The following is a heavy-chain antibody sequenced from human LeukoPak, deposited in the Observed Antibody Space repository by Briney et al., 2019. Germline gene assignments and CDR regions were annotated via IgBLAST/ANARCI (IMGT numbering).Heavy chain of an antibody. D-gene: IGHD2-2*01. V-gene: IGHV3-74*01. J-gene: IGHJ6*03. CDR1: GFTFSSYW. Sequence: GGSLRLSCAASGFTFSSYWMHWVRQAPGTGLVWVSRISSDGTNTYYADSVKGRFSISRDNAKNTLYLQMNSLRAEDTAVYYCARGRVVPAAWANYYYYMDVWGKGTTVTVSS. CDR3: ARGRVVPAAWANYYYYMDV. CDR2: ISSDGTNT.